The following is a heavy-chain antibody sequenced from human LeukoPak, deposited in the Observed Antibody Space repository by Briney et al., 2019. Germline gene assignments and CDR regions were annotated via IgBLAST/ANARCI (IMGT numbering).Heavy chain of an antibody. D-gene: IGHD2-21*01. J-gene: IGHJ4*02. CDR3: ARRCAGGDCYGAFDY. CDR1: GGSISSYY. V-gene: IGHV4-59*05. CDR2: ISYSGST. Sequence: SETLSLTCTVSGGSISSYYWSWIRQPPGKGLEWIGSISYSGSTHYKPSLKSRVTISVDTSKNQFSLKLSSVTAADTAVYYCARRCAGGDCYGAFDYWGQGTLVTVSS.